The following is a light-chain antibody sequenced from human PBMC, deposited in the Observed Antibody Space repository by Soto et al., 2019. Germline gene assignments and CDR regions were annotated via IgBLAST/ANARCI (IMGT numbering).Light chain of an antibody. J-gene: IGLJ1*01. CDR1: SSNIGAGYD. V-gene: IGLV1-40*01. Sequence: QSVRTQPPSVSGAPGQRVTISCTGTSSNIGAGYDVHWYQHLPGTAPKLLIYGNTIRPSGVPDRFSGSHSGTSASLAITGLQAEDEADYYCQAYDRSRRCYVFGTGTKVTVL. CDR3: QAYDRSRRCYV. CDR2: GNT.